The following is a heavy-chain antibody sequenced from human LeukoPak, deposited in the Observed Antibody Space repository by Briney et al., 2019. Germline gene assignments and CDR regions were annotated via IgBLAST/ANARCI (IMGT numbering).Heavy chain of an antibody. CDR1: GFTFNSAW. CDR2: IKSKTEGGIR. Sequence: GGSLRLSCAASGFTFNSAWMSWVRQAPGKGLEWVGRIKSKTEGGIRDFAASLKGRFAISRDDSKNTLYLQMSNLKTEDTAVYYCATGTGRSDFDYWGQGTLVTVSS. CDR3: ATGTGRSDFDY. J-gene: IGHJ4*02. D-gene: IGHD3/OR15-3a*01. V-gene: IGHV3-15*01.